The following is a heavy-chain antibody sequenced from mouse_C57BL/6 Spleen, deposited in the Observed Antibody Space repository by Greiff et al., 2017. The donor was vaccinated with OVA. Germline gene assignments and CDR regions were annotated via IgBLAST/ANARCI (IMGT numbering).Heavy chain of an antibody. D-gene: IGHD1-1*01. CDR1: GFTFSSYA. J-gene: IGHJ2*01. V-gene: IGHV5-4*01. CDR3: ARDYYGSSYVFDY. CDR2: ISDGGSYT. Sequence: EVKVVESGGGLVKPGGSLKLSCAASGFTFSSYAMSWVRQTPEKRLEWVATISDGGSYTYYPDNVKGRFTISRDNAKNNLYLQMSHLKSEDTAMYYCARDYYGSSYVFDYWGQGTTLTVSS.